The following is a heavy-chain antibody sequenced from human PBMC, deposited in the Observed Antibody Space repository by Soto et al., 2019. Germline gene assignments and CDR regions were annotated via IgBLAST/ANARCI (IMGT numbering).Heavy chain of an antibody. Sequence: EVQLLESGGGLVQPGGSLRLTCAASGFTFSSYAMTWVRQAPGKGLEWVSSISGGGGTTYYADSVKGRFTISRDNSKNTLFLQMNNLRAEDTALYYCAKPGCGTTSCYTDYWGQGTLVTVSS. CDR1: GFTFSSYA. D-gene: IGHD2-2*02. J-gene: IGHJ4*02. CDR2: ISGGGGTT. V-gene: IGHV3-23*01. CDR3: AKPGCGTTSCYTDY.